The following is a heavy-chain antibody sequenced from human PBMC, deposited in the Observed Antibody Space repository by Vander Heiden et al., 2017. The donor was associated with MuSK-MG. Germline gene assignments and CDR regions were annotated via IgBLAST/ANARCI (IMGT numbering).Heavy chain of an antibody. J-gene: IGHJ6*03. D-gene: IGHD2-2*01. CDR3: AKVVPAAMHYYYYMDV. CDR2: ISGSGGST. V-gene: IGHV3-23*01. Sequence: EVQLLESGGGLVQPGGSLRLSCAASGLTFSSYAMSWVRQAPGKGLEWVSAISGSGGSTYYADSVKGRFTISRDNSKNTLYLQMNSLRAEDTAVYYCAKVVPAAMHYYYYMDVWGKGTTVTVSS. CDR1: GLTFSSYA.